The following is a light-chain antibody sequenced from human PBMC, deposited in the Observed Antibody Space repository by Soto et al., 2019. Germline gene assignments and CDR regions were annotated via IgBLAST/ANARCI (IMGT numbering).Light chain of an antibody. Sequence: EIVLTQSPGTLSLSPGARATLSCSASESVRNNYLAWYQQKPGQAPRLLIYGAGSRATGIPDRFSGSVSGTDFTLPISTLGPEDVAVNYCQQYGSSPWTFGPGTTVNIK. CDR1: ESVRNNY. V-gene: IGKV3-20*01. CDR3: QQYGSSPWT. J-gene: IGKJ1*01. CDR2: GAG.